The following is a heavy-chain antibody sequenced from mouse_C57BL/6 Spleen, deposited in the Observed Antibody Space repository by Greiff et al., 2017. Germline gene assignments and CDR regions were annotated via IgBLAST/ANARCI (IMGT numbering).Heavy chain of an antibody. J-gene: IGHJ2*01. CDR3: TYYYPGFYY. V-gene: IGHV6-3*01. D-gene: IGHD1-1*01. Sequence: EVQGVESGGGLVQPGGSMKLSCVASGFTFSNYWMNWVRQSPEKGLEWVAQIRLKSDNYATHYAESVKGMFTISRDDSKSSVYLQMHNLRAEDTGIYYCTYYYPGFYYWGQGTTLTVSS. CDR1: GFTFSNYW. CDR2: IRLKSDNYAT.